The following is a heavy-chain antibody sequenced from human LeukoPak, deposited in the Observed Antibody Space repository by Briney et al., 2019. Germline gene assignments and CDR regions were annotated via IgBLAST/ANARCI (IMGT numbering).Heavy chain of an antibody. CDR2: IYYSGST. CDR3: ARQGSSYRYWYFDL. Sequence: SETLSLTCTVSGGSISSYYWSWIRQPPGKGLQRIGYIYYSGSTNYNPSLKSRVTISVDTSKNQFSLKLSSVTAADTAVYYCARQGSSYRYWYFDLWGRGTLVTVSS. J-gene: IGHJ2*01. CDR1: GGSISSYY. V-gene: IGHV4-59*08. D-gene: IGHD6-13*01.